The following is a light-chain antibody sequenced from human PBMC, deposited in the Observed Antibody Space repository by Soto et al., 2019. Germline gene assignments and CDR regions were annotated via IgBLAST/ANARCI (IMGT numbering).Light chain of an antibody. CDR2: DNN. CDR3: GTWDSSLGV. Sequence: QSALTQPPSVSAAPGQKVTISCSGSSSNIGNNYVSWYQQLPGTAPKLLIYDNNKRPSGIPDRFSGSKSGTSATLGITGLQTGDEADYYCGTWDSSLGVFGGGTKLTVL. CDR1: SSNIGNNY. J-gene: IGLJ2*01. V-gene: IGLV1-51*01.